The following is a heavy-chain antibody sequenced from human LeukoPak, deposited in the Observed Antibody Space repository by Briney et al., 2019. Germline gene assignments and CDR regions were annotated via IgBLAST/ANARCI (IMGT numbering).Heavy chain of an antibody. D-gene: IGHD6-19*01. J-gene: IGHJ4*02. V-gene: IGHV1-46*01. Sequence: ASVKVSCKASGYTFTTYYVHWVRQAPGQGLEWMGIINPSGGSTTYAQKFQGRVTMTRDTSISTAYMELSRLRSNDTAVYYCARARRREQWLVIDYWGQGTLVTVSS. CDR2: INPSGGST. CDR1: GYTFTTYY. CDR3: ARARRREQWLVIDY.